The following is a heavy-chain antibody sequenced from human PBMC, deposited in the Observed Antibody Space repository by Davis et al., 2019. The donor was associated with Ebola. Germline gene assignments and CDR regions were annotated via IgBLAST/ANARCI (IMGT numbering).Heavy chain of an antibody. CDR1: GFTFTSYD. V-gene: IGHV3-23*01. D-gene: IGHD7-27*01. CDR2: IGGSGGTT. J-gene: IGHJ4*02. CDR3: ARGRWGDY. Sequence: GESLKISCAASGFTFTSYDMSWVRQAPGKGLEWVSTIGGSGGTTYYADSVRGRFTIYRDNSKNTVHLQTNSPSADDTAIYYCARGRWGDYWGQGILVTVSS.